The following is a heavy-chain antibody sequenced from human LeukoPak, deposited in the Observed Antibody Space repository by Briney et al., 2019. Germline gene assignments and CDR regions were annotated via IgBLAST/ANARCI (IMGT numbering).Heavy chain of an antibody. V-gene: IGHV3-30-3*02. J-gene: IGHJ4*02. Sequence: GGSLRLSCAASGFTFSSYAMHWVRQAPGKGLEWVAVISYDGSNKYYADSVKGRFTLSRDNSKNTLYLQMNSLRAEDTAVYYCARYCSGGSCYRGSFDYWGQGTLVTVSS. CDR1: GFTFSSYA. CDR2: ISYDGSNK. CDR3: ARYCSGGSCYRGSFDY. D-gene: IGHD2-15*01.